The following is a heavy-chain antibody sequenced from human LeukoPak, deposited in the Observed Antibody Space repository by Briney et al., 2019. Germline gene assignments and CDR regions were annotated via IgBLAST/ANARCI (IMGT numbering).Heavy chain of an antibody. Sequence: GGSLRLSCAASGFTVSSNYMSWVRQAPGKGLEWVSVIYSGGSTYYADSVKGRFTISRHNPKNTLYLQMNSLRAEDTAVYYCARSSWALEWFDYWGQGTLVTVSS. CDR1: GFTVSSNY. D-gene: IGHD7-27*01. J-gene: IGHJ4*02. CDR2: IYSGGST. V-gene: IGHV3-53*04. CDR3: ARSSWALEWFDY.